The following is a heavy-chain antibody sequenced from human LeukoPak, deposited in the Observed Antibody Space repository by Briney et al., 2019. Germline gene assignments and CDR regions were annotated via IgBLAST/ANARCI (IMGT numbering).Heavy chain of an antibody. J-gene: IGHJ3*02. V-gene: IGHV1-18*01. CDR2: ISAHNGDT. CDR3: ARKLREEMAPELETDAFDI. D-gene: IGHD5-24*01. Sequence: ASMKVSCKASGYTFISYGITWVRQAPGQGLEWMGWISAHNGDTNYAQKFQGRVTMTTDTSTSTIYMELRSLRSDDTAVYYCARKLREEMAPELETDAFDIWGQGQWSPSLQ. CDR1: GYTFISYG.